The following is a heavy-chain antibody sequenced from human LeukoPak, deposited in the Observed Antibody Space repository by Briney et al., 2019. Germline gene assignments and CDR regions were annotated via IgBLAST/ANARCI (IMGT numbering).Heavy chain of an antibody. J-gene: IGHJ4*02. CDR1: GGTFSSYA. D-gene: IGHD3-22*01. CDR3: AVLDYYDSSGYRFENSRPDY. V-gene: IGHV1-69*13. CDR2: IIPIFGTA. Sequence: SVKVSCKASGGTFSSYAISWVRQAPGQGLEWMGWIIPIFGTANYAQKFQGRVTITADESTSTAYMELSSLRSEDTAVYYCAVLDYYDSSGYRFENSRPDYWGQGTLVTVSS.